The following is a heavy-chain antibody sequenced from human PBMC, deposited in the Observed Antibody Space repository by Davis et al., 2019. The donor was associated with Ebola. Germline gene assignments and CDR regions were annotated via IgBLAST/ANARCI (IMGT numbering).Heavy chain of an antibody. CDR3: TGTNWGADY. CDR2: IRSKANSYAT. Sequence: GESLKISCAASGFTFSGSAIHWVRQASGKGLEWVGRIRSKANSYATAYAASLKGRFTISRDDSKNTAYLQMNSLKTEDTAVYYCTGTNWGADYWGQGTLVTVSS. D-gene: IGHD7-27*01. J-gene: IGHJ4*02. CDR1: GFTFSGSA. V-gene: IGHV3-73*01.